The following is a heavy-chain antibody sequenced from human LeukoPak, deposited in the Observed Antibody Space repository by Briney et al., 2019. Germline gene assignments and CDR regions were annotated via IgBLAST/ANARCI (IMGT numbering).Heavy chain of an antibody. CDR1: GYTFTGYY. Sequence: ASVKVSCKASGYTFTGYYMHWVRQAPGQGLEWMGWINPNSGGTNYAQKFQGRVTMTRDTSISTAYMELSRLKSDDTAVYYCARGKDCSGGTCYSYYYYGLDVWGQGTTVTVSS. CDR2: INPNSGGT. J-gene: IGHJ6*02. D-gene: IGHD2-15*01. CDR3: ARGKDCSGGTCYSYYYYGLDV. V-gene: IGHV1-2*02.